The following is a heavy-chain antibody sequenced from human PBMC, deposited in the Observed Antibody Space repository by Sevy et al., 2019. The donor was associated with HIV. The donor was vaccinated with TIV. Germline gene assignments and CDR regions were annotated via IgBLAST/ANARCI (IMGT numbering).Heavy chain of an antibody. D-gene: IGHD3-16*02. CDR1: GGSISSSSYY. CDR2: IYYSGST. CDR3: AGLRLGELSFDY. Sequence: SETLSLTCTVSGGSISSSSYYWGWIRQPPGKGLEWIGSIYYSGSTYYNPSLKSRVTISVDTSKNQFSPKLSSVTAADTAVYYCAGLRLGELSFDYWGQGTLVTVSS. V-gene: IGHV4-39*01. J-gene: IGHJ4*02.